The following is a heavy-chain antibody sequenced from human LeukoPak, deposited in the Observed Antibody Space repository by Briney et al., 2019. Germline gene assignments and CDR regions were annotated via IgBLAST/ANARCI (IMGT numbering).Heavy chain of an antibody. V-gene: IGHV4-34*01. CDR2: INHSGST. CDR3: ARGLFSDNDSSGDAFDI. Sequence: SETLSLTCAVYGGSFSGYYWSWIRQPPGKGLEWIGEINHSGSTNYNPSLKSRVTISVDTSKNQFSLKLSSVTAADTAVYYCARGLFSDNDSSGDAFDIWGQGIMVTVSS. D-gene: IGHD3-22*01. J-gene: IGHJ3*02. CDR1: GGSFSGYY.